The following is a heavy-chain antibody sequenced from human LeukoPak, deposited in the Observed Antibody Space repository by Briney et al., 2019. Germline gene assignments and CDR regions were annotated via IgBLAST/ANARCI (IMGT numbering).Heavy chain of an antibody. CDR2: IHSDGSTT. V-gene: IGHV3-74*01. CDR1: GFTFSSTW. J-gene: IGHJ4*02. CDR3: VRDRYYVPDY. Sequence: GGSLRLSCAASGFTFSSTWMHWFRQVPGKGPVWVSRIHSDGSTTIYADSVRGRFTISRDNARNTLYLQMNSLRAEDTAVYYCVRDRYYVPDYWGQGTLVTVSS. D-gene: IGHD3-16*01.